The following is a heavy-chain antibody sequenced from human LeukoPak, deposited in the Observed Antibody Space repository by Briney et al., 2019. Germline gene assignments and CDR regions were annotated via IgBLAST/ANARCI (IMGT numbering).Heavy chain of an antibody. CDR3: ARGQGGYSTVSDFDY. CDR2: INHSGST. V-gene: IGHV4-34*01. J-gene: IGHJ4*02. D-gene: IGHD5-18*01. Sequence: SETLSLTCAVYGGSFSGYYWSWIRQPPGKGLEWIGEINHSGSTNYNPPLKSRVTISVDTSKNQFSLKLSSVTAADTAVYYCARGQGGYSTVSDFDYWGQGTLVTVSS. CDR1: GGSFSGYY.